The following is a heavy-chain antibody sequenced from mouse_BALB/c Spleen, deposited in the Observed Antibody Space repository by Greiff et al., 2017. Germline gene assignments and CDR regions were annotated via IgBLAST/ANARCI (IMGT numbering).Heavy chain of an antibody. CDR2: ISNGGGST. Sequence: EVHLVESGGGLVQPGGSLKLSCAASGFTFSSYTMSWVRQTPEKRLEWVAYISNGGGSTYYPDTVKGRFTISRDNAKNTLYLQMSSLKSEDTAMYYCARHRERVQHAMDDWGQGTSVTVSS. V-gene: IGHV5-12-2*01. CDR3: ARHRERVQHAMDD. D-gene: IGHD2-14*01. J-gene: IGHJ4*01. CDR1: GFTFSSYT.